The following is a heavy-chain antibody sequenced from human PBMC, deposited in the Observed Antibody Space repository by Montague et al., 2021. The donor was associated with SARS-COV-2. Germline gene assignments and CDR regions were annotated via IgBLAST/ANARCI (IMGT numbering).Heavy chain of an antibody. D-gene: IGHD5-18*01. V-gene: IGHV3-7*01. CDR1: GFTFSSYW. J-gene: IGHJ6*02. CDR2: IKQDGSEK. Sequence: SLRLSCAASGFTFSSYWMSWVRQAPGKGLEWVANIKQDGSEKYYVDSVKGRFTISRDNAKNSLYLQMNSLRAEDTVVYYCARDMGVGYSYGQYYYYGMDVWGQGTTVTVSS. CDR3: ARDMGVGYSYGQYYYYGMDV.